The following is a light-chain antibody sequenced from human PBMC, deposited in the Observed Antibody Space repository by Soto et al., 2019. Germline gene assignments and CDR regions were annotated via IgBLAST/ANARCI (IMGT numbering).Light chain of an antibody. CDR1: HSVGSL. CDR2: VAS. Sequence: EVVMTQSPATLSVSPGERATVSCRASHSVGSLLAWYQQKPGKAPKLLIYVASRRATGIPARFSGSGSGTEFSLTISSLQSEDFAAYYCQQSKNWPITFGAGTRLEIK. CDR3: QQSKNWPIT. V-gene: IGKV3-15*01. J-gene: IGKJ5*01.